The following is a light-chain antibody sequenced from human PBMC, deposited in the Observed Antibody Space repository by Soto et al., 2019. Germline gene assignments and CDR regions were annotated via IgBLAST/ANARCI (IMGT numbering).Light chain of an antibody. V-gene: IGKV3-11*01. J-gene: IGKJ4*01. Sequence: EVVLTQSPATLSLSPGDTATLSCRASQSVSSYLAWYQQKPGQAPRLLTYDASKTATGIPARFSGSGSETDFTLTISSLEPEDFAVYYCQQRSGWPPSLTFGGGTKVEI. CDR3: QQRSGWPPSLT. CDR1: QSVSSY. CDR2: DAS.